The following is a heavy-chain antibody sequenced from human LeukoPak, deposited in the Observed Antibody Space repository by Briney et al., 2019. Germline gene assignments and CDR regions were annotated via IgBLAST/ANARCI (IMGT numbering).Heavy chain of an antibody. Sequence: PSETLSLTCAVYGGSFSGYYWSWIRQPPGKGLEWIGEINHSGSTNYNPPLKSRVTISVDTSKNQFSLKLSSVTAADTAVYYCASRLWRFDYWGQGTLVTVSS. CDR1: GGSFSGYY. CDR3: ASRLWRFDY. CDR2: INHSGST. D-gene: IGHD2-21*01. V-gene: IGHV4-34*01. J-gene: IGHJ4*02.